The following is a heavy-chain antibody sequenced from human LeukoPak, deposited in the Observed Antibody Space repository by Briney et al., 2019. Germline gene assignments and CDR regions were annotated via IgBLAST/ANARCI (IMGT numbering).Heavy chain of an antibody. CDR1: GGSFSGYY. Sequence: SKTLSLTCAVYGGSFSGYYWSWIRQPPGKGLEWIGEINHSGSTIYNPSLKSRVTISLDTSKNQFSLKLSSVTAADTAVYYCASGTSGYAYEDYFDYWGQGTLVTVSS. CDR2: INHSGST. D-gene: IGHD5-12*01. V-gene: IGHV4-34*01. J-gene: IGHJ4*02. CDR3: ASGTSGYAYEDYFDY.